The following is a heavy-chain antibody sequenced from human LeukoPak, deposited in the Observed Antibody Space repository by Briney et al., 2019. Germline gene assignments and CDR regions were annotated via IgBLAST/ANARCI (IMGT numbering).Heavy chain of an antibody. CDR3: AKDVVRYSSGWYEEDYYYYMDV. Sequence: PGGSLRLSCAASGFTFSSYAMSWVRQAPGKGLEWVSAISDGGSSTYYADSVKGRFTISRDNSKNTLYLQMNSLRAEDTAVYYCAKDVVRYSSGWYEEDYYYYMDVWGKGTTVTVSS. V-gene: IGHV3-23*01. J-gene: IGHJ6*03. CDR1: GFTFSSYA. D-gene: IGHD6-19*01. CDR2: ISDGGSST.